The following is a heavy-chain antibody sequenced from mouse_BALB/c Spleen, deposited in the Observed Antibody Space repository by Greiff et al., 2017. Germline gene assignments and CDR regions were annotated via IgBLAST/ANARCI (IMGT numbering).Heavy chain of an antibody. Sequence: EVMLVESGGGLVQPGGSRKLSCAASGFTFSSFGMHWVRQAPEKGLEWVAYISSGSSTIYYADTVKGRFTISRDNPKNTLFLQMTSLRSEDTAMYYCARDYRYYFDYWGQGTTLTVSS. J-gene: IGHJ2*01. CDR1: GFTFSSFG. D-gene: IGHD2-14*01. CDR3: ARDYRYYFDY. V-gene: IGHV5-17*02. CDR2: ISSGSSTI.